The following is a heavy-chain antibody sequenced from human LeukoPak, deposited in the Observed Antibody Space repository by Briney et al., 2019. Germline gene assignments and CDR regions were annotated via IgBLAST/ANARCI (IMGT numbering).Heavy chain of an antibody. Sequence: SETLSLTCTVSGGSISSYYWSWIRQPPGKGLEWIGYIYYSGSTNYNPSLKSRVTISVDTSKNQFSLKLSSVTAADTAVYYRARARCSGGSCYWGWFDPWGQGTLVTVSS. CDR2: IYYSGST. V-gene: IGHV4-59*01. CDR1: GGSISSYY. CDR3: ARARCSGGSCYWGWFDP. J-gene: IGHJ5*02. D-gene: IGHD2-15*01.